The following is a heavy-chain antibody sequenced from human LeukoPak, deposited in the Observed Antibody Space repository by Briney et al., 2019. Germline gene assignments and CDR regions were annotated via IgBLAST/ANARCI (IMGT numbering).Heavy chain of an antibody. CDR3: ARVSEVATIFDY. Sequence: SETLSLTCAVYGGSFSGYYWSWIRQPPGKGLEWIGEINHSGSTNYNPSLKSRVTISVDTSKNQFSLKLSSVTAADTAVYYCARVSEVATIFDYWGQGTLVTVSS. V-gene: IGHV4-34*01. CDR2: INHSGST. CDR1: GGSFSGYY. D-gene: IGHD5-12*01. J-gene: IGHJ4*02.